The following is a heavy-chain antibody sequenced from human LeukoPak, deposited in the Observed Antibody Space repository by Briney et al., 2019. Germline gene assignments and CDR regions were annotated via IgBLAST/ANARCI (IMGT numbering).Heavy chain of an antibody. CDR3: GRDPNGDYVGAFDF. J-gene: IGHJ3*01. Sequence: GGSLRLSCAASGFTFSSYAMTWVRQAPGKGLEWVSSIRGSGDGTSYADSVKGRFTMSRDNSKNTLYLQMNSLRAEDTAIYYCGRDPNGDYVGAFDFWGQGTLINVSS. D-gene: IGHD4-17*01. CDR1: GFTFSSYA. V-gene: IGHV3-23*01. CDR2: IRGSGDGT.